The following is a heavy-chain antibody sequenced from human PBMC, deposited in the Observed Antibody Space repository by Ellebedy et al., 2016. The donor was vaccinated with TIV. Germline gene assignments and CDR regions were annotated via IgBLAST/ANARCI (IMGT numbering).Heavy chain of an antibody. V-gene: IGHV5-51*01. CDR1: GYDLTDYW. CDR3: ARHLGYADSEIDF. Sequence: GGSLRLSCKASGYDLTDYWIGWVRQMPGKGLESMGIIYPGDSDTRYSPSFEGQVTISVDKSVTTAYVEWSSLKASDTAMYYCARHLGYADSEIDFWGQGTLVTVSS. CDR2: IYPGDSDT. D-gene: IGHD4-17*01. J-gene: IGHJ4*02.